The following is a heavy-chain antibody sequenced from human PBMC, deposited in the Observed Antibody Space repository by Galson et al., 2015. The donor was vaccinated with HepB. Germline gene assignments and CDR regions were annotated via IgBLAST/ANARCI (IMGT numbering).Heavy chain of an antibody. J-gene: IGHJ4*02. CDR1: GYFFKDYG. V-gene: IGHV1-18*01. CDR3: ARVPLDYSGDPDY. Sequence: SVKVSCKASGYFFKDYGINWVRQAPGRGLEWIGWISPYNGNVNYAQKFQGRVTMTSDTSTSTVFMDLGSLTGDDTAVYYCARVPLDYSGDPDYWGQGTLVTVSS. CDR2: ISPYNGNV. D-gene: IGHD4-23*01.